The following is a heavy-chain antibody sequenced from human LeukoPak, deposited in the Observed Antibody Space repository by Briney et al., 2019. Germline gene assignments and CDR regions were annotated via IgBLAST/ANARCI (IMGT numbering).Heavy chain of an antibody. CDR2: IYYSGST. V-gene: IGHV4-39*01. J-gene: IGHJ3*02. CDR1: GGSISSSSYY. D-gene: IGHD3-22*01. CDR3: ARGYYYDSSGYPDAFDI. Sequence: SETLSLTCTVSGGSISSSSYYWGWIRQPPGQGLEWIGSIYYSGSTYYNPSLKSRVTISVDTSKNQFSLKLSSVTAADTAVYYCARGYYYDSSGYPDAFDIWGQGTMVTVSS.